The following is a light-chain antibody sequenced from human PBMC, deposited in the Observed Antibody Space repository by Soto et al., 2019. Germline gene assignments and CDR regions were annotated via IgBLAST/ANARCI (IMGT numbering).Light chain of an antibody. Sequence: QCALTQPASVSGSPGQSITISCTGASSDIGSYDYVSWYQQHPGKAPNLIIYEVTDRPSGVSNRFSGSKSGNTASLTISGLQAEDEADYYCSSFTSTSTRLFGSGTKVTVL. CDR3: SSFTSTSTRL. CDR2: EVT. J-gene: IGLJ1*01. CDR1: SSDIGSYDY. V-gene: IGLV2-14*01.